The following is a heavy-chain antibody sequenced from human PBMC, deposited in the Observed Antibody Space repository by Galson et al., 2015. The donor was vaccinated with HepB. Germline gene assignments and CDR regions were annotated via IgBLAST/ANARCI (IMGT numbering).Heavy chain of an antibody. CDR2: ISSRSSYI. V-gene: IGHV3-21*01. CDR3: ARGKDATAVAYDAVDI. CDR1: GFTFSSYS. D-gene: IGHD2-15*01. J-gene: IGHJ3*02. Sequence: SLRLSCAASGFTFSSYSMNWVRQAPGKGLEWVSCISSRSSYIYYADSVKGRFTISRDNAKNSLYLQMNSLRGEDTAVYYCARGKDATAVAYDAVDIWGQGTMVTVSS.